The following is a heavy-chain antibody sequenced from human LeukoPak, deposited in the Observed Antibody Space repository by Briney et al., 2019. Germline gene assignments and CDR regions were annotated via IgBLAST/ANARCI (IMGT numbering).Heavy chain of an antibody. J-gene: IGHJ4*02. CDR3: ARDPLPYYYDSSGYQGFDY. V-gene: IGHV3-48*04. D-gene: IGHD3-22*01. CDR2: ISSNSRTT. Sequence: GGSLRLSCAASGFAFSSYSMDWVRQAPGKGLELVSYISSNSRTTYYADSVKGRFTISRDNAKNSLYLQMNSLRAEDTAVYYCARDPLPYYYDSSGYQGFDYWGQGTLVTVSS. CDR1: GFAFSSYS.